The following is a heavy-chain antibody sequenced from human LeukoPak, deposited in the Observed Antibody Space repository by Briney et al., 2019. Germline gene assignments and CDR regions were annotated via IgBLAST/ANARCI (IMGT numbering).Heavy chain of an antibody. CDR3: AREPAADPFDY. CDR1: GFTFSSYS. V-gene: IGHV3-21*01. J-gene: IGHJ4*02. CDR2: ISSSSSYI. D-gene: IGHD2-2*01. Sequence: GGSLRLSCAASGFTFSSYSMNWVRQTPGKGLEWVSSISSSSSYIYYADSVKGRFTISRDNAKNSLYLQMNSLRAEDTAVYYCAREPAADPFDYWGQGTLVTVSS.